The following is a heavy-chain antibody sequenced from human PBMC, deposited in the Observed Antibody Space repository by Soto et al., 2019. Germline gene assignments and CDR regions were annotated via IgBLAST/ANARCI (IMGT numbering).Heavy chain of an antibody. J-gene: IGHJ3*02. CDR1: GGSFSGYY. D-gene: IGHD3-16*01. Sequence: PSETLSLTCAVYGGSFSGYYWSWIRQPPGKGLEWIGEINHSGSTNYNPSLKSRVTISVDTSKNQFSLKLSSVTAADTAVYYCARDLDLMITFGGVDAFDIWGQGTMVTVSS. V-gene: IGHV4-34*01. CDR2: INHSGST. CDR3: ARDLDLMITFGGVDAFDI.